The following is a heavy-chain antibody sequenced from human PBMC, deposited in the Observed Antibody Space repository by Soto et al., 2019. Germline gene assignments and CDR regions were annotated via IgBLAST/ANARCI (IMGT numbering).Heavy chain of an antibody. CDR2: ISGSGGST. D-gene: IGHD6-13*01. V-gene: IGHV3-23*01. CDR3: AKDLGLAPTAAAPVYFDY. CDR1: GVTFSSYA. J-gene: IGHJ4*02. Sequence: GGSLRLSCAASGVTFSSYAMSWVRQAPGKGREWVSAISGSGGSTYYADSVKGRFTISRDNSKNTLYLQMNSLRAEDTAVYYCAKDLGLAPTAAAPVYFDYWGQGTLVTVSS.